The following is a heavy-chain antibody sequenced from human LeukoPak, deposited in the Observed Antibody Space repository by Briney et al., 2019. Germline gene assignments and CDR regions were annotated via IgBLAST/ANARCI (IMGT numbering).Heavy chain of an antibody. CDR2: ISYSGST. CDR1: GGSISNYY. V-gene: IGHV4-59*08. CDR3: ARHAMGSSWYYDY. D-gene: IGHD6-13*01. Sequence: SETLSLTCTVSGGSISNYYWSWIRQPPGKGLEWIGYISYSGSTNYNPSLKSRVTISVDTSKNQFSLKLRSVTAADTAVYYCARHAMGSSWYYDYWGQGTLVTVSS. J-gene: IGHJ4*02.